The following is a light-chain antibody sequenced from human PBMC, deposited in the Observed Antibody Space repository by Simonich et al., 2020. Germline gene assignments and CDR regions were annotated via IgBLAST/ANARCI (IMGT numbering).Light chain of an antibody. V-gene: IGLV5-45*01. J-gene: IGLJ2*01. CDR3: MIWHSSAVV. CDR1: SGINVGTYR. Sequence: QAVLTQPASLSASPGASASLTCTLRSGINVGTYRLHWYQQKPGSPPQYLLRYKSDSDKHQGSGVPSRFSGSKDASANAGILLISGLQSEDEADYYCMIWHSSAVVFGGGTKLTVL. CDR2: YKSDSDK.